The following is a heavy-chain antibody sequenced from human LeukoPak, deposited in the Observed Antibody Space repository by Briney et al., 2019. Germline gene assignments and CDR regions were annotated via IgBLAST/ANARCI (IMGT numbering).Heavy chain of an antibody. CDR3: ARDARVYSNYL. J-gene: IGHJ5*02. CDR2: IYSGGST. Sequence: GGSLRLSCAASEFTVSVNYMSWDRQAPGKGLEWVSVIYSGGSTYYADSVKGRFTISRDNSKNTLYLQMNSLRTEDTAVYYCARDARVYSNYLWGQGTLVTVSS. V-gene: IGHV3-53*05. CDR1: EFTVSVNY. D-gene: IGHD4-11*01.